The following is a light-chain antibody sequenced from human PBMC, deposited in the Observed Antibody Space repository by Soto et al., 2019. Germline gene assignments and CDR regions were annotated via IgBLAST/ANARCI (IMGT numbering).Light chain of an antibody. V-gene: IGLV2-14*01. CDR2: EVS. Sequence: QSALTQPASVSGSPGQSITIYCTGTSSDVGDYNYVSWYQHHPGKAPKLIIHEVSDRPSGISNRFSGSKSGNTASLTISGLQAEDEADYYCSSYTSATTYVFGTGNKVT. CDR3: SSYTSATTYV. J-gene: IGLJ1*01. CDR1: SSDVGDYNY.